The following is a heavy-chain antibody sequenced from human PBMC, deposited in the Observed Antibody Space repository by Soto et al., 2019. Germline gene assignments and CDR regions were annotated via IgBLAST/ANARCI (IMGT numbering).Heavy chain of an antibody. V-gene: IGHV5-51*01. CDR1: GFTFSSYS. D-gene: IGHD2-2*01. Sequence: GESLKISCKASGFTFSSYSLGWVRHMPGKGLQWMGNIFSSDSSAKYSPSFVGQVTISVNRSINTAYLQWSSLKASDTAIYYCGTWRGSSWFDYWGPGTLVTVSS. CDR3: GTWRGSSWFDY. J-gene: IGHJ4*02. CDR2: IFSSDSSA.